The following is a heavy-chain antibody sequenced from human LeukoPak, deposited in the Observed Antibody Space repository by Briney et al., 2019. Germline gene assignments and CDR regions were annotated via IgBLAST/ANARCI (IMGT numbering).Heavy chain of an antibody. D-gene: IGHD2-15*01. J-gene: IGHJ6*03. CDR2: INQSGST. V-gene: IGHV4-34*01. Sequence: SETLSLTCAVYGGSLSGFYWSWIRQSPGKGLEWIGEINQSGSTNYNPSLKSRVTISVDTSKNQFSLKLRFVTPADTAVFYCARTTEGYCSGGNCYYYYYYMDVWGKGTTVTVSS. CDR1: GGSLSGFY. CDR3: ARTTEGYCSGGNCYYYYYYMDV.